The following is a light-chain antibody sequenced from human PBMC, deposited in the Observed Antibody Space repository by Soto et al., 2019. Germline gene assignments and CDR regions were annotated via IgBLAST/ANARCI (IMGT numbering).Light chain of an antibody. V-gene: IGKV3-15*01. CDR2: GAF. Sequence: EIVMTQSPTTLSVSPGERATLSCRASQSVSSNLAWYQQKPGQAPRLLIYGAFTGATGIPDRFSGSGSGTEFTLTISSLQSEDFAIYYCQQFDDWPPTFGGGTKVEIK. CDR1: QSVSSN. J-gene: IGKJ4*01. CDR3: QQFDDWPPT.